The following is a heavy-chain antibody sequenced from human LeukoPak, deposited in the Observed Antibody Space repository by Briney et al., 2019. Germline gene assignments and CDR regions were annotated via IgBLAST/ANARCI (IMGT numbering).Heavy chain of an antibody. CDR3: AREQSGDGWSGFDY. Sequence: GGSLRLSCAASGFTFRSYAMHWVRQAPGKGLEWVAVISDDGSRQHYADFLEGRITISRDNSKNTVSLQMSSLRTEDTAVYFCAREQSGDGWSGFDYWGQGTLVTVSS. V-gene: IGHV3-30*15. CDR2: ISDDGSRQ. D-gene: IGHD6-19*01. J-gene: IGHJ4*02. CDR1: GFTFRSYA.